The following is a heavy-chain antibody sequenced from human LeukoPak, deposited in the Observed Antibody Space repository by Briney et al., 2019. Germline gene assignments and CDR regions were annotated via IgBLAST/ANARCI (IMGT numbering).Heavy chain of an antibody. CDR2: ISGGGDST. V-gene: IGHV3-23*01. D-gene: IGHD1-26*01. J-gene: IGHJ4*02. CDR1: GFTFSSYE. CDR3: AKDRGWWELHFDY. Sequence: GGSLRLSCAASGFTFSSYEMNWVRQAPGKGLEWVSAISGGGDSTYYADSVKGRFTFSRDNSKNTLYLQMNSLRAEDTAVYYCAKDRGWWELHFDYWGQGTLVTVSS.